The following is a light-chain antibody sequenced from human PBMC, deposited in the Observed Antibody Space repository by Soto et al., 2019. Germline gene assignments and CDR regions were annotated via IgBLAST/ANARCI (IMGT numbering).Light chain of an antibody. CDR1: GSDVGNYNL. CDR2: EVN. V-gene: IGLV2-23*02. J-gene: IGLJ3*02. CDR3: CSYAGSSIWV. Sequence: QSALTQPASVSGSLGQSITISCSGSGSDVGNYNLVSWYQQQPSKAPKLIIYEVNKAPSGVSNRFSGSKSGNTASLTISGLQPDDESHYYCCSYAGSSIWVFGGGTKLTVL.